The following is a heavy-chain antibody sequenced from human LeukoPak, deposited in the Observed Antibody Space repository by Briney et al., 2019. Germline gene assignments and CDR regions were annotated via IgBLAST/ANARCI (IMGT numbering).Heavy chain of an antibody. CDR3: ARDVGGVIASSHL. J-gene: IGHJ4*02. CDR2: IRYDGSNK. CDR1: GFTFSSYG. Sequence: PGGSLRLSCAASGFTFSSYGMHWVRQAPGKGLEWVAFIRYDGSNKYYADSVKGRFTISRDNSKNTLYLQMNSLRAEDTAVYYCARDVGGVIASSHLGGQGTLVTVSS. D-gene: IGHD3-16*02. V-gene: IGHV3-30*02.